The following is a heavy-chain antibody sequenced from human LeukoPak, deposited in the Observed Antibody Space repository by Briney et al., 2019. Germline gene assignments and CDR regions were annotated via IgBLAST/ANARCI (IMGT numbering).Heavy chain of an antibody. CDR3: ARQPTDYDFWSGYTYYFDY. Sequence: SETLSLTCTVSGGSISSYYWSWIRQPPGEGLEWIGYIYYSGSTNYNPTLKSRVTISVDTSKNQFSLKLSSVTAADTAVYYCARQPTDYDFWSGYTYYFDYWGQGTLVTVSS. V-gene: IGHV4-59*08. J-gene: IGHJ4*02. CDR2: IYYSGST. D-gene: IGHD3-3*01. CDR1: GGSISSYY.